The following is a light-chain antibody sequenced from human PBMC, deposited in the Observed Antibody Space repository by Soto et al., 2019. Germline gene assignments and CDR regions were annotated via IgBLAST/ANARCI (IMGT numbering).Light chain of an antibody. J-gene: IGLJ3*02. Sequence: QSALTQPASVSGSPGQSITISCTGTSSDVGGYNYVSWYQQHPGKAPKLMIYEVSNRLSGVSNRFSGSKSGNTASLTISGLQAEDEADYYCSSYTSSSPWVFGGGTKVTVL. CDR3: SSYTSSSPWV. CDR1: SSDVGGYNY. V-gene: IGLV2-14*01. CDR2: EVS.